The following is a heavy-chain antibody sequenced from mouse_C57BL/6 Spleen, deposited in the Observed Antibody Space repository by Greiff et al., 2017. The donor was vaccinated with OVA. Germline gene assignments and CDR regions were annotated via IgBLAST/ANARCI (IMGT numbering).Heavy chain of an antibody. V-gene: IGHV1-22*01. Sequence: VQLQQSGPELVKPGASVKMSCKASGYTFTDYNMHWVKQSHGKSLEWIGYINPNNGGTSYNQKFKGKATLTVNTSSSTAYMELRSLTSEDSAVYDCARGAYYGSSSFAYWGQGTLVTVSA. J-gene: IGHJ3*01. D-gene: IGHD1-1*01. CDR2: INPNNGGT. CDR1: GYTFTDYN. CDR3: ARGAYYGSSSFAY.